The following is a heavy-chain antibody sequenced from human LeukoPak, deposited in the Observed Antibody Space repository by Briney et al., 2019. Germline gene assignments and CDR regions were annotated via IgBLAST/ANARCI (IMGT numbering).Heavy chain of an antibody. CDR1: GFTFSSYW. CDR3: ARGYGGYFYY. CDR2: VDGDGSST. D-gene: IGHD5-12*01. J-gene: IGHJ4*02. Sequence: QAGGSLRLSCAASGFTFSSYWMQWVRQAPGKGLVWVSRVDGDGSSTNYADSVKGRFTISRDNAKNTLYLQMNSLRAEDTAVYYCARGYGGYFYYWGQGTLVTVSS. V-gene: IGHV3-74*01.